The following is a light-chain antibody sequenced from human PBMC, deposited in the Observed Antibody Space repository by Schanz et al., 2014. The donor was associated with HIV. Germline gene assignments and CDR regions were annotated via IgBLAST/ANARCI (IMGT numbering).Light chain of an antibody. J-gene: IGKJ4*01. CDR2: TAS. CDR1: QGIRND. V-gene: IGKV1-6*01. Sequence: AIQMTQSPSSLSASVGDRVTISCRASQGIRNDLGWYQQKPGEVPKFLIYTASTLQSGVPSRFSASGSGTDFTLTISSLQPEDFATYYCQQLASYPLTFGGGTKVEIK. CDR3: QQLASYPLT.